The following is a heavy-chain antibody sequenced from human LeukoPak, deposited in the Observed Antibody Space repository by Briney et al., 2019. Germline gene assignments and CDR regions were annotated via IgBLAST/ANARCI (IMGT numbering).Heavy chain of an antibody. J-gene: IGHJ4*02. CDR1: GFTFSSYA. D-gene: IGHD2-15*01. CDR2: ISGSGGST. V-gene: IGHV3-23*01. Sequence: PGGSLRLSCAASGFTFSSYAMSWVRQAPGKGLEWVSAISGSGGSTYYADSVRGRFTISRDNSKNTLYLQMNSLRAGDTAVYYCAKCSGGTCYSSLDYWGQGTLVTVSS. CDR3: AKCSGGTCYSSLDY.